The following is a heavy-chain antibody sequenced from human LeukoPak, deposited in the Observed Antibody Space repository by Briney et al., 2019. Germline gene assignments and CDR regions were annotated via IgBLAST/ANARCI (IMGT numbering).Heavy chain of an antibody. CDR2: IYHTGST. CDR3: ARTQGYCSSTSCYPFDY. Sequence: SDTLSLTCAVSGYSISGSSNWWGWIRQPPGKGLEWIGYIYHTGSTYYNPSLKSRVSMSVDTSKNQISLKLSSVTAVDTAIYYCARTQGYCSSTSCYPFDYWGQGTLVTVSS. V-gene: IGHV4-28*01. CDR1: GYSISGSSNW. J-gene: IGHJ4*02. D-gene: IGHD2-2*01.